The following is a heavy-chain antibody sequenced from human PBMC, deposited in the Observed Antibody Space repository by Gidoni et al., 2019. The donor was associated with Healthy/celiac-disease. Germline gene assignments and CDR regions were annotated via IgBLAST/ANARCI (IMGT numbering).Heavy chain of an antibody. CDR2: IIPIFGTA. Sequence: QVQLVQSGAEVKKPGSSVKVSCKASGGTFSSYAISWVRQAPGQGLEWMGGIIPIFGTANYEKKFQGRVTITADKSTSTAYMELSSLRSEDTAVYYCARDSRWGGSRSPWDYWGQGTLVTVSS. J-gene: IGHJ4*02. V-gene: IGHV1-69*06. D-gene: IGHD3-16*01. CDR1: GGTFSSYA. CDR3: ARDSRWGGSRSPWDY.